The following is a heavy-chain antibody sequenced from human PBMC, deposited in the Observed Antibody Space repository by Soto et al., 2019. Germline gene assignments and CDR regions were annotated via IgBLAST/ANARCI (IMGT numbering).Heavy chain of an antibody. D-gene: IGHD6-19*01. CDR1: GGSISSYY. Sequence: SETLSLTCTVSGGSISSYYWSWIRQPPGKGLEWIGYIYYSGSTNYNPSLKSRVTISVDTSKNQFSLKLSSVTAADTAVYYCARGGVAVAGYYFDYWGQGTLVTVSS. CDR2: IYYSGST. J-gene: IGHJ4*02. V-gene: IGHV4-59*01. CDR3: ARGGVAVAGYYFDY.